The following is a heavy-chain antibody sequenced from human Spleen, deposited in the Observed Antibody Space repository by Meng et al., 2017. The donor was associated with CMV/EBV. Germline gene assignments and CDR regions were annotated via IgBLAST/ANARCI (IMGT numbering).Heavy chain of an antibody. CDR3: ARAPVWSAIAIDY. V-gene: IGHV4-34*01. Sequence: CGVYGESFTGYYWCLIRQPPGKGLEWIGEINHSGSTNYNPSLKSRVTISVDTSKNQFSLKLSSVTAADTAVYYCARAPVWSAIAIDYWGQGTLVTVSS. D-gene: IGHD3-3*01. CDR2: INHSGST. CDR1: GESFTGYY. J-gene: IGHJ4*02.